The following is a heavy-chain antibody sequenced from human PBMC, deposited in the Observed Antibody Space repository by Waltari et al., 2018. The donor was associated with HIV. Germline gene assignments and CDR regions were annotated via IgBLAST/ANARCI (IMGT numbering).Heavy chain of an antibody. V-gene: IGHV3-74*01. Sequence: EVQLVESGGGLVQPGGSLRLSCAASGFTFSRYWMHWVRQTPGQGLVWVARLNTDGSHTCYADSVSGRFTISRDNAKSTLYLQMNSLKVEDMAVYYCVRGPNAWVVVDYWGPGTLVTVSS. D-gene: IGHD7-27*01. CDR1: GFTFSRYW. J-gene: IGHJ4*02. CDR3: VRGPNAWVVVDY. CDR2: LNTDGSHT.